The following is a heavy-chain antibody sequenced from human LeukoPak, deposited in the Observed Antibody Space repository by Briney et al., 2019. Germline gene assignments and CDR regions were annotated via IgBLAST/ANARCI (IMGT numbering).Heavy chain of an antibody. V-gene: IGHV3-33*06. CDR3: AKDRGYSSSWYGLDY. CDR1: GFTFSSYG. J-gene: IGHJ4*02. Sequence: PGGSLRLSCAESGFTFSSYGMHWVRQAPGKGLEWVAVIWYDGSNKYYADSVKGRFTISRDNSKNTLYLQMNSLRAEDTAVYYCAKDRGYSSSWYGLDYWGQGTLVTVSS. CDR2: IWYDGSNK. D-gene: IGHD6-13*01.